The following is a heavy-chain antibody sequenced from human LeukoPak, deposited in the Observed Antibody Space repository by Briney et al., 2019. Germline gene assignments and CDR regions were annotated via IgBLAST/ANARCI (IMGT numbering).Heavy chain of an antibody. CDR3: ARVLYGDYLDY. V-gene: IGHV4-59*01. CDR2: IYYSGST. J-gene: IGHJ4*02. Sequence: SETLSLTCTGSGGSISSYYWSWIRQPPGKGLEWIGYIYYSGSTNYNPSLKSRVTISVDTSKNQFSLKLSSATAADTAVYYCARVLYGDYLDYWGQGTLVTVSS. D-gene: IGHD4-17*01. CDR1: GGSISSYY.